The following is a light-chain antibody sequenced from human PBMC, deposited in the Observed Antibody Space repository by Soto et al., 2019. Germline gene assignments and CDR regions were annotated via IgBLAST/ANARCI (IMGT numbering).Light chain of an antibody. J-gene: IGLJ1*01. V-gene: IGLV2-23*01. CDR3: CSSAPESTYV. CDR2: KGS. Sequence: QSALAQPASVSGSPGQSITISCTGTSSDVGAYNSVSWYQQHPHKAPQVIIYKGSQRPSGVSNRLSGSTSGNAASLTISGLQADDEADYFCCSSAPESTYVFGTGTKLTVL. CDR1: SSDVGAYNS.